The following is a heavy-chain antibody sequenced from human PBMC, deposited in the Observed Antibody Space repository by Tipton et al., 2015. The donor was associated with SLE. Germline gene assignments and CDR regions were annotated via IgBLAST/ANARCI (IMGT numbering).Heavy chain of an antibody. Sequence: QSGPEVKKPGASVKVSCKASGYTFTDYYLHWVRQAPGQGLEWMGWVNPNSGGPNYAQKFQGRVTMTRDTSISTAYMDLSSLRSDDTAVYFCARGGSGDAFDMWGQGTMVTVTS. CDR3: ARGGSGDAFDM. CDR2: VNPNSGGP. J-gene: IGHJ3*02. CDR1: GYTFTDYY. D-gene: IGHD2-15*01. V-gene: IGHV1-2*02.